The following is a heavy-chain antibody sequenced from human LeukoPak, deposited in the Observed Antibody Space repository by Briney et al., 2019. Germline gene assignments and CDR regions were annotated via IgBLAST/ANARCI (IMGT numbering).Heavy chain of an antibody. D-gene: IGHD3-22*01. Sequence: GGSLRLSCAASGFTFSSYAMSWVRQAPGKGLEWVSAISGSGGSTYYADSVKGRFTISRDNSKNTLYLQMNSPRAEDTAVYYCATRRSYYYERSGYYPLDYWGQGTLGTVSS. CDR2: ISGSGGST. CDR1: GFTFSSYA. V-gene: IGHV3-23*01. J-gene: IGHJ4*02. CDR3: ATRRSYYYERSGYYPLDY.